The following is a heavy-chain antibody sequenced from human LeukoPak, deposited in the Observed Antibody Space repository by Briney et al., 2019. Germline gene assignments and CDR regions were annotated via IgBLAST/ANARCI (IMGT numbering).Heavy chain of an antibody. CDR2: TSNDGSNK. V-gene: IGHV3-30*04. CDR3: ARDEAYCGGDCYSVLPDAFDI. Sequence: GGSLTLSCAASGFTFSSYAMHWVRQAPGKGLEWVAVTSNDGSNKYYADSVKGRFTISRDNSKNTLYLQMNSLRAEDTAVYYCARDEAYCGGDCYSVLPDAFDIWGQGTMVTVSS. D-gene: IGHD2-21*02. J-gene: IGHJ3*02. CDR1: GFTFSSYA.